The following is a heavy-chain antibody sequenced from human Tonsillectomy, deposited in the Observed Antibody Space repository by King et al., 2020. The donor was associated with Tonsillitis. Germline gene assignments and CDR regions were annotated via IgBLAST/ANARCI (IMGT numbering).Heavy chain of an antibody. CDR1: GFTFSDFS. CDR2: ISSSGAYT. D-gene: IGHD1-26*01. V-gene: IGHV3-21*01. Sequence: VQLVESGGGLVKPGGSLRLSCAASGFTFSDFSMNWVRQAPGKGLEWVSSISSSGAYTHYADSLRGRFTISRDNAKNSLYLQMNSLRAEDTAVYFCAREAPLYTGSFGGLIDYWGQGTLVTVSS. J-gene: IGHJ4*02. CDR3: AREAPLYTGSFGGLIDY.